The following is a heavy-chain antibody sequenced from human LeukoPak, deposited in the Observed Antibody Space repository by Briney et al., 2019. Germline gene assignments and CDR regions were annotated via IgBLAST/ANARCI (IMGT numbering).Heavy chain of an antibody. CDR3: AKSDWFDP. CDR1: GFTFSGYW. CDR2: IKNDGSST. V-gene: IGHV3-74*01. Sequence: TGGPLRLSCVASGFTFSGYWMHWVRQTPGKGLVWVSRIKNDGSSTSYADSVKGRFTVSRDNAKNTLYLQMNSLRAEDTAVYFCAKSDWFDPWGQGTLVTVSS. J-gene: IGHJ5*02.